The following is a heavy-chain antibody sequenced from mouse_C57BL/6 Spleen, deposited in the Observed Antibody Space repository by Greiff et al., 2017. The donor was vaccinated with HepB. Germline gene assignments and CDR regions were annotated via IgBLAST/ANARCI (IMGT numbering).Heavy chain of an antibody. V-gene: IGHV5-4*01. CDR1: GFTFSSYA. CDR2: ISDGGSYT. Sequence: DVMLVESGGGLVKPGGSLKLSCAASGFTFSSYAMSWVRQTPEKRLEWVATISDGGSYTYYPDNVKGRFTISRDNAKNNLYLQMSHLKSEDTAMYYCAREGQLRLRGDYFDYWGQGTTLTVSS. CDR3: AREGQLRLRGDYFDY. D-gene: IGHD3-2*02. J-gene: IGHJ2*01.